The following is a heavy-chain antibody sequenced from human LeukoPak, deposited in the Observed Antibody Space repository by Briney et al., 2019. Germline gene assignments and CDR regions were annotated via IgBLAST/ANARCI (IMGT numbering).Heavy chain of an antibody. Sequence: GGSLRLSCAASGFTFHNYALHWVRQAPGKGLEWVAVVSYDGSYKDYADSVKGRFTISRDNAKNSLYLQMNRLRAEDTAVYYCAREKQLERLAFGKEGSAFDYWGQGTLVTVSS. V-gene: IGHV3-30*04. CDR2: VSYDGSYK. J-gene: IGHJ4*02. D-gene: IGHD1-1*01. CDR3: AREKQLERLAFGKEGSAFDY. CDR1: GFTFHNYA.